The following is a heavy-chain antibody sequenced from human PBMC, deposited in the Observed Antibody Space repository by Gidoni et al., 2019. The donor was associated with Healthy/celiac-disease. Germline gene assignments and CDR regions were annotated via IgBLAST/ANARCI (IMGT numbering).Heavy chain of an antibody. V-gene: IGHV3-13*05. D-gene: IGHD2-2*01. CDR1: GFTFSSYD. CDR3: ARAVGCSSTSCPYYFDY. Sequence: EVQLVESGGGLVQPGGSLRLSCAASGFTFSSYDMHWVRQATGKGLEWVSAIGTAGDPYYPGSVKGRFTISRENAKNSLYLQMNSLRAGDTAVYYGARAVGCSSTSCPYYFDYWGQGTLVTVSS. J-gene: IGHJ4*02. CDR2: IGTAGDP.